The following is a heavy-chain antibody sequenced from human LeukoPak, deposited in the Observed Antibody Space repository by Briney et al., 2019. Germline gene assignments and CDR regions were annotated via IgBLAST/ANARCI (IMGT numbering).Heavy chain of an antibody. CDR3: ARDIGGVAVAGTWWFDP. J-gene: IGHJ5*02. Sequence: ASVKVSCKASGYTFTGYYMHWVRQAPGQGLEWMGWINPNSGGTNCAQKFQGRVTMTRDTSISTAYMELSRLRSDDTAVYYCARDIGGVAVAGTWWFDPWGQGTLVTVSS. CDR2: INPNSGGT. CDR1: GYTFTGYY. D-gene: IGHD6-19*01. V-gene: IGHV1-2*02.